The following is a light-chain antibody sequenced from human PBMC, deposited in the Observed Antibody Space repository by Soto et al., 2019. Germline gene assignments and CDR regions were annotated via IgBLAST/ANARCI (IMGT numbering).Light chain of an antibody. Sequence: EIVLTQSPGTPSLSPGERATLSCRASQSVSSSYLAWYQQKPGQAPRLLIYDASSRATGIPDRFSGSGSGTDFTLTISRLEPEDFAVYYCQQYGSSLLTFGGGTKVEIK. CDR2: DAS. CDR3: QQYGSSLLT. CDR1: QSVSSSY. J-gene: IGKJ4*01. V-gene: IGKV3-20*01.